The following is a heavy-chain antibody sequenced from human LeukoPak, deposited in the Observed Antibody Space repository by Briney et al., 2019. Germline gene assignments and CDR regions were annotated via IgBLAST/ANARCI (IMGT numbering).Heavy chain of an antibody. CDR3: ARDAGSHHDAFDI. CDR2: IYYSGST. J-gene: IGHJ3*02. V-gene: IGHV4-30-4*01. D-gene: IGHD2-15*01. Sequence: SQTLSLTCTVSGGSISSGDYYWSWIRQPPGKGLEWIGYIYYSGSTYYNLSLKSRVTISVDTSKNQFSLKLSSVTAADTAVYYCARDAGSHHDAFDIWGQGTMVTVSS. CDR1: GGSISSGDYY.